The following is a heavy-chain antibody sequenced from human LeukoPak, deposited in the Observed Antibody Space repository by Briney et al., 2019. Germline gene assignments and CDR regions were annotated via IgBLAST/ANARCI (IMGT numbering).Heavy chain of an antibody. CDR1: GGAFSSYA. CDR2: IIPVFGTP. CDR3: ARADCGGDCYPFDY. D-gene: IGHD2-21*02. J-gene: IGHJ4*02. Sequence: ASVKVSCKASGGAFSSYATTWVRQAPGQGLEWMGGIIPVFGTPDYAQKFQGRVTITADESTSTAYMELSSLRSEDTAVYYCARADCGGDCYPFDYWGQGTLVTVSS. V-gene: IGHV1-69*13.